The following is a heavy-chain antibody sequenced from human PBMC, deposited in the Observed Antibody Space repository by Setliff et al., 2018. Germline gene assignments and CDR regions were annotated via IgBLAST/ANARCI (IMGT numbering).Heavy chain of an antibody. CDR1: GFTFSSSS. Sequence: PGGSLRLSCAASGFTFSSSSMNWVRQAPGKGLEWVGRIRTKTDGGTADYAAPVKGRFIISRDDSKNLVFLQMNSLKTEDTAVYYCATGLGQYFDYWGQGSLVTVSS. D-gene: IGHD3-9*01. CDR2: IRTKTDGGTA. CDR3: ATGLGQYFDY. V-gene: IGHV3-15*01. J-gene: IGHJ4*02.